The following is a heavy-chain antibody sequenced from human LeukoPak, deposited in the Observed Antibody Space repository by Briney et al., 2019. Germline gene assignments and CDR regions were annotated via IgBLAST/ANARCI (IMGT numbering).Heavy chain of an antibody. CDR3: ARSRGWLQSHPLDY. J-gene: IGHJ4*02. V-gene: IGHV4-34*01. CDR1: GGSFSNYY. D-gene: IGHD5-24*01. CDR2: INHTGSA. Sequence: PSETLSLTCAVYGGSFSNYYWSWIRQPPGKGLEWIGEINHTGSANYNPSLKSRVTISVDTSKNQFSLKLSSVTAADTAVYYCARSRGWLQSHPLDYWGQGTLVTVSS.